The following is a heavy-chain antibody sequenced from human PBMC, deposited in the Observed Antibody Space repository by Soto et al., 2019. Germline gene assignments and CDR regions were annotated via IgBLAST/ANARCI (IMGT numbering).Heavy chain of an antibody. CDR1: GGTFSSYA. D-gene: IGHD2-2*01. J-gene: IGHJ5*02. CDR2: IIPIFGTA. CDR3: ARDFNIVVVPAAMGGGFDP. V-gene: IGHV1-69*01. Sequence: QVQLVQSGAEVKKPGSSVKVSCKASGGTFSSYAISWVRQAPGQGLEWMGGIIPIFGTANYAQKFQGRVTITADESTRTAYMELSSLRSEDTAVYYCARDFNIVVVPAAMGGGFDPWGQGTLVTVSS.